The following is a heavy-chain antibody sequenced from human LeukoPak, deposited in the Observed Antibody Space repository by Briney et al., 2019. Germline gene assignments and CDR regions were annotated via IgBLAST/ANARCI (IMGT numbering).Heavy chain of an antibody. CDR3: ASYYSSGYYLDY. D-gene: IGHD3-22*01. CDR2: IYYSGST. J-gene: IGHJ4*02. CDR1: GGSISSSSYY. V-gene: IGHV4-39*01. Sequence: SETLSLTCTVSGGSISSSSYYWGWIRQPPGKGLEWIGSIYYSGSTYYNPSLKSRVTISVDTSKNLFSLKLSSVTAADTAVYYCASYYSSGYYLDYWGQGTLVTVSS.